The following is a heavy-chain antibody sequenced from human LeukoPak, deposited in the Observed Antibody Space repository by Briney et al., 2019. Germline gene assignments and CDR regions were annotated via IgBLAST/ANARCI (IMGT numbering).Heavy chain of an antibody. CDR1: GGTFSSYA. V-gene: IGHV1-69*06. CDR3: ATEQQLVLS. D-gene: IGHD6-13*01. CDR2: IIPIFGTA. Sequence: GALVTVCCTASGGTFSSYAISWVRQAPGQGLEWMGGIIPIFGTANYAQKFQGRVTMTEDTSTDTAYMELSSLRSEDTAVYYCATEQQLVLSWGQGTLVTVSS. J-gene: IGHJ5*02.